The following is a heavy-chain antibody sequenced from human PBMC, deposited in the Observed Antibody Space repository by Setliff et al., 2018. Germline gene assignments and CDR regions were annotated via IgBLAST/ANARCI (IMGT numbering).Heavy chain of an antibody. CDR1: GFTFSSYW. V-gene: IGHV3-30*02. J-gene: IGHJ4*02. CDR2: IRPDGSNK. Sequence: PGGSLRLSCAASGFTFSSYWMHWVRQAPGKGLEWVAFIRPDGSNKYYADFVKGRFTISRDNSKNTLYLQMNSLRAEDTALYYCAKRGAVPGTTYHHFDNWGQGTLVTVSS. CDR3: AKRGAVPGTTYHHFDN. D-gene: IGHD1-1*01.